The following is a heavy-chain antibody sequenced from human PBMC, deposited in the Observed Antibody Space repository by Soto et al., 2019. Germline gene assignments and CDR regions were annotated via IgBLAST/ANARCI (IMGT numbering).Heavy chain of an antibody. D-gene: IGHD6-13*01. V-gene: IGHV3-21*01. J-gene: IGHJ4*02. CDR2: ISSSSSYI. Sequence: RLSCAASGFTFSSYSMNWVRQAPGKGLEWVSSISSSSSYIYYADSVKGRLTISRDNAKNSLYLQMNSLRAEDTAVYYCARGNRYSSSFDYWGQGTLVTVSS. CDR1: GFTFSSYS. CDR3: ARGNRYSSSFDY.